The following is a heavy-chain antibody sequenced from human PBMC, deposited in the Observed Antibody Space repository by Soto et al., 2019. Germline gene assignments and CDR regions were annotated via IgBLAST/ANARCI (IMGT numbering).Heavy chain of an antibody. Sequence: SSETLSLTCTVSGGSISSYYWSWIRQPPGKGLEWIGYIYYSGSTNYNPSLKSRVTISVDTSKNQFSLKLSSVTAADTAVYYCARQGYSSGMDVWGQGTTVTVSS. V-gene: IGHV4-59*01. J-gene: IGHJ6*02. D-gene: IGHD3-22*01. CDR1: GGSISSYY. CDR3: ARQGYSSGMDV. CDR2: IYYSGST.